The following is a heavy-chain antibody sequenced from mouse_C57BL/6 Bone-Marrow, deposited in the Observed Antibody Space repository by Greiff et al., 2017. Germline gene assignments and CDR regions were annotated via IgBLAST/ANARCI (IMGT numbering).Heavy chain of an antibody. CDR3: ARIALGYYVAMDY. V-gene: IGHV8-8*01. D-gene: IGHD2-3*01. CDR2: IWWDDDN. J-gene: IGHJ4*01. CDR1: GFSLSTFGMG. Sequence: QVTLKESGPGILQPSQSLSLSCSSSGFSLSTFGMGVGWLRQPSGKGLVWLAHIWWDDDNYSNPVIKSRLTISKDTSTNQVFLKIANVDTADTATYYCARIALGYYVAMDYWGQGTSVTVSS.